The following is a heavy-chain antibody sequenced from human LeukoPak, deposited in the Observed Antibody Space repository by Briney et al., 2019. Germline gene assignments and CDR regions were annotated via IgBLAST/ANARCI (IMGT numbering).Heavy chain of an antibody. J-gene: IGHJ4*02. CDR2: IRYDGSNK. D-gene: IGHD6-13*01. Sequence: PGGSLRLSCAASGFTFSSYGMHWVRQAPGKGLEWVAFIRYDGSNKYYADSVKGRFTISRDNSKNTLYLQMNSLRAEDTAVYYCAKDDWSSSGWFFDYWGQGTLVTVSS. V-gene: IGHV3-30*02. CDR1: GFTFSSYG. CDR3: AKDDWSSSGWFFDY.